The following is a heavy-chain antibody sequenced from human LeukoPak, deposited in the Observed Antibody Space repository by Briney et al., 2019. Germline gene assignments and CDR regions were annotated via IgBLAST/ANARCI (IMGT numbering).Heavy chain of an antibody. CDR3: AREVRGNGVCCHFDY. V-gene: IGHV1-69*05. CDR1: GGTSSSYA. Sequence: SVKVSCKASGGTSSSYAISWVRQAPGQGLEWMGRIIPIFGTANYAQKFQGRVTITTDESTGTAYMELSSLRSEDTAVYYCAREVRGNGVCCHFDYWGQGTLVTVSS. D-gene: IGHD2-8*01. J-gene: IGHJ4*02. CDR2: IIPIFGTA.